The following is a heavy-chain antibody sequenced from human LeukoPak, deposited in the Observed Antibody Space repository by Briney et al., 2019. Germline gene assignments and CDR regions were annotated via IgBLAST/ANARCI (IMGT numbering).Heavy chain of an antibody. V-gene: IGHV4-39*01. Sequence: PGGSLRLSCAASGFTFSSSAMSWVRQAPGKGLEWIGSIYYSGSTYYNPSLKSRVTISVDTSKNQFSLKLSSVTAADTAVYYCARRGGYGSSYWGQGTLVTVSS. CDR2: IYYSGST. CDR3: ARRGGYGSSY. J-gene: IGHJ4*02. CDR1: GFTFSSSA. D-gene: IGHD3-10*01.